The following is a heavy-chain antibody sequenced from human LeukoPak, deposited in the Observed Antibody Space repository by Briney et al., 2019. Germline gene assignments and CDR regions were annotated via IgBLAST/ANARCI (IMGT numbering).Heavy chain of an antibody. CDR1: GYTFTSYY. V-gene: IGHV1-46*01. CDR3: AREEYSYGLYYFDY. CDR2: INPSGGST. Sequence: ASVKVSCKASGYTFTSYYMHWVRQAPGQGLEWMGIINPSGGSTSYAQKFQGRVTITADKSTSTAYMELSSLRSEDTAVYYCAREEYSYGLYYFDYWGQGTLVTVSS. D-gene: IGHD5-18*01. J-gene: IGHJ4*02.